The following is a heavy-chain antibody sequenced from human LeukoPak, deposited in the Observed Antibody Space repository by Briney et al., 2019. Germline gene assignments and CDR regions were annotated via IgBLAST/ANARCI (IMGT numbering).Heavy chain of an antibody. D-gene: IGHD6-13*01. CDR2: FYYTRGNT. Sequence: SETLSLTCSVSGGSNSSGSSFWGWIRQPPGKGLEWIGTFYYTRGNTYYNPSLKSRVTISADTSKNQFSLKLTSVTAADTAVYYCARRGEIAADVGFHPWGQGTLVTVSS. CDR1: GGSNSSGSSF. CDR3: ARRGEIAADVGFHP. J-gene: IGHJ5*02. V-gene: IGHV4-39*01.